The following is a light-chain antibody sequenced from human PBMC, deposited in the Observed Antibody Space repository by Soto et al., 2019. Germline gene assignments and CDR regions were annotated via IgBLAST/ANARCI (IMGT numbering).Light chain of an antibody. V-gene: IGLV2-14*01. CDR2: EVS. CDR3: SSYTSSSSLAV. Sequence: QSALTQPASVSGSPGQSITISCTGTSSDVGGYNYVSWYQQHPGKAPKLMIYEVSNRPSGVSNRFSGSKSGNTASLTISGLQAEDVADYYCSSYTSSSSLAVFGTGTNVTVL. CDR1: SSDVGGYNY. J-gene: IGLJ1*01.